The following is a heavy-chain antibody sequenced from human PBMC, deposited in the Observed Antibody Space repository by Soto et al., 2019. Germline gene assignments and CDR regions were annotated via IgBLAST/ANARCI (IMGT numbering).Heavy chain of an antibody. CDR1: GFTFSTYG. V-gene: IGHV3-30*18. CDR3: TKDVNDRGYDF. J-gene: IGHJ4*02. D-gene: IGHD5-12*01. Sequence: QVQLVESGGGVVQPGGSLRLSCAASGFTFSTYGMHWVRQAPGKGLEWVALISNDGYFQHYADSVTGRFTISRDNSKSTLLLQMNSLRVEDTALYYCTKDVNDRGYDFWGQGTLVTVSS. CDR2: ISNDGYFQ.